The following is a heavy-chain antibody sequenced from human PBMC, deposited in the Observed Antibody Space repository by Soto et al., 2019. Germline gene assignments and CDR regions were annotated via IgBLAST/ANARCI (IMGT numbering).Heavy chain of an antibody. CDR2: IDPSDSYT. CDR1: GYSFTSYW. Sequence: GESLKISCKGSGYSFTSYWISWVRQMPGKGLEWMGRIDPSDSYTNYSPSFQGHVTISADKSISTAYLQWSSLKASDTAMYYCARTQYCSSTSCYSGYYYYGMDVWGQGTTVTVSS. V-gene: IGHV5-10-1*01. J-gene: IGHJ6*02. CDR3: ARTQYCSSTSCYSGYYYYGMDV. D-gene: IGHD2-2*02.